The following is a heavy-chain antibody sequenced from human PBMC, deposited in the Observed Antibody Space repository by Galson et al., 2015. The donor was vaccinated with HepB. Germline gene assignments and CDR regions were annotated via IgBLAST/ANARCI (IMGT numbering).Heavy chain of an antibody. CDR1: GFTFSSNY. J-gene: IGHJ4*02. D-gene: IGHD1-26*01. CDR3: ARVVRGAVDY. Sequence: SLRLSCAASGFTFSSNYMSWVRQAPGKGLEWVAVISYDGSNKYYADSVKGRFTISRDNSKNTLYLQMNSLRAEDTAVYYCARVVRGAVDYWGQGTLVTVSS. V-gene: IGHV3-30*03. CDR2: ISYDGSNK.